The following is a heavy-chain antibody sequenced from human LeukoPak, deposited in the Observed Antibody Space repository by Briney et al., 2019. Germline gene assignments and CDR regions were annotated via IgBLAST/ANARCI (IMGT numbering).Heavy chain of an antibody. CDR3: ARDLTYGSGEGYYYYYGMDV. Sequence: GASVKVSCKASGYTFTSYAMHWVRQAPGQRLEWTGWINAGNGNTKYSQKFQGRVTITRDTSASIAYMELSSLRSEDTAVYYCARDLTYGSGEGYYYYYGMDVWGKGTTVTVSS. D-gene: IGHD3-10*01. CDR1: GYTFTSYA. CDR2: INAGNGNT. J-gene: IGHJ6*04. V-gene: IGHV1-3*01.